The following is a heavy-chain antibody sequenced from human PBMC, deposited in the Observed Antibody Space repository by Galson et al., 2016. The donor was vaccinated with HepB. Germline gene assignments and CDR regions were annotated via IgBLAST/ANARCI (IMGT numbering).Heavy chain of an antibody. D-gene: IGHD1-26*01. CDR3: ARQGSGSYNSFDM. CDR2: MYPGDSGDSDI. V-gene: IGHV5-51*01. CDR1: GYSFTTYW. Sequence: QSGAEVKKPGESLKISCKGSGYSFTTYWIAWVRQMPGKGLEEMGIMYPGDSGDSDIRYSPPFQGQVTISVDRSISTAYLQWSSLKASDTAMYYCARQGSGSYNSFDMWGQGTMVTVSS. J-gene: IGHJ3*02.